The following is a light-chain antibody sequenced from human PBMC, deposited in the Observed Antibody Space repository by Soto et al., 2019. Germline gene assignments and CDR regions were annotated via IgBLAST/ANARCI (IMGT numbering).Light chain of an antibody. Sequence: DIQLPQSPSFLSASVGDRVTITCRASQGISSSLAWYQQKPGEAPKLLIYAASTLQSGAPSRFSGSGYGTEFTLTISSLQPDDFASYYCQKLHNFPLTFGQGTRLEI. CDR3: QKLHNFPLT. V-gene: IGKV1-9*01. J-gene: IGKJ5*01. CDR1: QGISSS. CDR2: AAS.